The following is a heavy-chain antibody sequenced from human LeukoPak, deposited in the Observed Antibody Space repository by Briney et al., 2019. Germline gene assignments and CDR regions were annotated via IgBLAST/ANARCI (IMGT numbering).Heavy chain of an antibody. D-gene: IGHD1-26*01. V-gene: IGHV3-23*01. CDR1: GFTFSSYA. CDR2: ISGSGGST. CDR3: AKGVYSGSYRLSFSH. Sequence: GGSLRLSCAASGFTFSSYAVSWVRQAPGKGLEWVSAISGSGGSTYYADSVKGRFTISRDNSKNTQYLQMNSLRAEDTAVYYCAKGVYSGSYRLSFSHWGQGTLVTVSS. J-gene: IGHJ4*02.